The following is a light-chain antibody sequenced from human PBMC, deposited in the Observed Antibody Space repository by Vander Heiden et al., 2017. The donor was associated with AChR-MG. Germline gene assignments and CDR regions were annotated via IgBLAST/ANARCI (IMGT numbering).Light chain of an antibody. Sequence: DIVMTQSPLSLPVTPGEPASISCRSSQSLLHSNGYNYLDWYLQKPGQSPQLLIYLGSNRASGVPDRFSGSGSGTDFTLKISRVEAEDVGIYYCMQPLQAPFTFAPETKVDI. CDR1: QSLLHSNGYNY. CDR3: MQPLQAPFT. J-gene: IGKJ3*01. CDR2: LGS. V-gene: IGKV2-28*01.